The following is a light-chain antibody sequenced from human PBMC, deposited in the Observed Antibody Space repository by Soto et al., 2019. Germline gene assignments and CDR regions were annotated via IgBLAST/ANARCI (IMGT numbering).Light chain of an antibody. V-gene: IGKV3-20*01. Sequence: ENVLTQSPGRLSSSPGERATLSCRASQSVARSSIAWYQQKVGQPPRLLIYGASGRATGVPARISGSGSGTVFTLTIERVEAEDFAVYHCQQYATSPLTFGGGTTLEIK. CDR2: GAS. CDR1: QSVARSS. J-gene: IGKJ4*01. CDR3: QQYATSPLT.